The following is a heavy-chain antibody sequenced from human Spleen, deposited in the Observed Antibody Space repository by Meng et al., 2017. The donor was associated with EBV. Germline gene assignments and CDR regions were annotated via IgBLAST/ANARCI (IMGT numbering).Heavy chain of an antibody. CDR1: VGSFIGYA. V-gene: IGHV4-34*01. CDR3: ALFNGYRLGIFAY. CDR2: INHSGST. Sequence: QVRLQQWGSRLLSPSATLSPPGAVIVGSFIGYAWSWIRQPPGKGLEWIGEINHSGSTNFNASLKSRVTISIDTSKNQFSLKLSSVTAADTAVYYCALFNGYRLGIFAYWGQGTLVTVSS. J-gene: IGHJ4*02. D-gene: IGHD3-9*01.